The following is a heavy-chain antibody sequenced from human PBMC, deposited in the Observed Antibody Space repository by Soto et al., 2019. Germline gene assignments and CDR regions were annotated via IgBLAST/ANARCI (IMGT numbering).Heavy chain of an antibody. CDR3: ARDPQAGIAARQGSYYYGMDV. D-gene: IGHD6-6*01. CDR1: GYTFTGYY. J-gene: IGHJ6*02. V-gene: IGHV1-2*04. Sequence: ASVKVSCKASGYTFTGYYMHWVRQAPGQGLEWMGWINPNSGGTNYAQKFQGWVTMTRDTSISTAYMELSRLRSDDTAVYYCARDPQAGIAARQGSYYYGMDVWGQGTTVTVSS. CDR2: INPNSGGT.